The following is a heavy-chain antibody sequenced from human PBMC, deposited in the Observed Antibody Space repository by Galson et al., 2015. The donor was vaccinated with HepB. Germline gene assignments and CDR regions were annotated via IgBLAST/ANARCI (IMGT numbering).Heavy chain of an antibody. V-gene: IGHV3-30-3*01. D-gene: IGHD5-24*01. CDR2: ISYDGSNK. CDR3: ARGIGWLQLLEGAFDY. CDR1: GFTFSSYA. Sequence: SLRLSCAASGFTFSSYAMHWVRQAPGKGLEWVAVISYDGSNKYYADSVKGRFTISRDNSKNTLYLQMNSLRAEDTAVYYCARGIGWLQLLEGAFDYWGQGTLVTVSS. J-gene: IGHJ4*02.